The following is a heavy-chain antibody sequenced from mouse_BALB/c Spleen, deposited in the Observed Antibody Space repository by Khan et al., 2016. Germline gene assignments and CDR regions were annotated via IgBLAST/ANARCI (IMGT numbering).Heavy chain of an antibody. CDR2: KNTNTGEP. D-gene: IGHD2-14*01. J-gene: IGHJ1*01. CDR1: GYTFTDYS. Sequence: QIQLVQSGPELKKPGETVKISCKASGYTFTDYSMHWVKQAPGKGLTWMGWKNTNTGEPTYADDFMGRFAFSLETSARTAYLQINNLKKEDTATYCWARRVRCYFDVWGAGTTVTVSS. V-gene: IGHV9-2-1*01. CDR3: ARRVRCYFDV.